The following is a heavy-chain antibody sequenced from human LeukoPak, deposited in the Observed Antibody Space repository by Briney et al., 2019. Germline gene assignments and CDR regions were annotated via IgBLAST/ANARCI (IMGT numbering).Heavy chain of an antibody. CDR1: GFSFSSYS. V-gene: IGHV4-4*07. CDR3: ARDPYSGSYVDAFDI. Sequence: PGGSLRLSCAASGFSFSSYSMNWVRQAPGKGLEWIGRIYTSGSTNYNPSLKSRVTMSVDTSKNQFSLKLSSVTAADTAVYYCARDPYSGSYVDAFDIWGQGTMVTVSS. CDR2: IYTSGST. J-gene: IGHJ3*02. D-gene: IGHD1-26*01.